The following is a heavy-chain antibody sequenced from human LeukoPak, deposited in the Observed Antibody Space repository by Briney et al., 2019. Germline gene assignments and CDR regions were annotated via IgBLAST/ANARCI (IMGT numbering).Heavy chain of an antibody. CDR1: GDSVSSNSAA. J-gene: IGHJ3*02. CDR3: ARDSPGYCSSTSCTADGRNAFDI. D-gene: IGHD2-2*03. CDR2: TYYRSKWYN. V-gene: IGHV6-1*01. Sequence: SQTLSLTCAISGDSVSSNSAAWNWIRQSPSRGLEWLGRTYYRSKWYNDYAVSVKSRITINPDTSKNQFSLQLNSVTPEDTAVYYCARDSPGYCSSTSCTADGRNAFDIWGQGTMVTVSS.